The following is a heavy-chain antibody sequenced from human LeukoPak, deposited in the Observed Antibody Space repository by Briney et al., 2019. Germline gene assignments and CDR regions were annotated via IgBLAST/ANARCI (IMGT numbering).Heavy chain of an antibody. CDR2: ISGSGGST. D-gene: IGHD3-16*02. Sequence: PGGSLRLSCAASGFTFSSYAMSWVRQAPGKGLEWVSAISGSGGSTYYADSVKGRFTISRDNSKNTLYLQMNSLRAEDTAVYYCAKEVLPTFGGVIALDYWGQGTLVTVSS. V-gene: IGHV3-23*01. J-gene: IGHJ4*02. CDR1: GFTFSSYA. CDR3: AKEVLPTFGGVIALDY.